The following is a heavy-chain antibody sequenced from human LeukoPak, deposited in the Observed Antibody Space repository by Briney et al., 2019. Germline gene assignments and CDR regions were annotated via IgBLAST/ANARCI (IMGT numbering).Heavy chain of an antibody. CDR3: ARETAAPYSSSWYGGIYYFDY. J-gene: IGHJ4*02. V-gene: IGHV4-34*01. Sequence: PSETLSLTCAVYGGSFSGYYWSWIRQPPGKGLEWIGEINHSGSTNYNPSLKSRVTISVDTSKNQFSLKLSSVTAADTAVYYCARETAAPYSSSWYGGIYYFDYWGQGTLVTVSS. CDR2: INHSGST. D-gene: IGHD6-13*01. CDR1: GGSFSGYY.